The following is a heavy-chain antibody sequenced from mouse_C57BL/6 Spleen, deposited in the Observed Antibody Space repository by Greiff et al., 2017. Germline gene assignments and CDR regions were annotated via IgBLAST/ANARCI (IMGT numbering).Heavy chain of an antibody. CDR2: IDPSDSET. CDR3: ARDYGSSYGYFDV. J-gene: IGHJ1*03. D-gene: IGHD1-1*01. V-gene: IGHV1-52*01. CDR1: GYTFTSYW. Sequence: VQLQQPGAELVRPGSSVKLSCKASGYTFTSYWMHWVKQRPIQGLEWIGNIDPSDSETHYNQKFKDKATLTVDKSSSTAYMQLSGLTSEDSAVYYCARDYGSSYGYFDVWGTGTTVTVSS.